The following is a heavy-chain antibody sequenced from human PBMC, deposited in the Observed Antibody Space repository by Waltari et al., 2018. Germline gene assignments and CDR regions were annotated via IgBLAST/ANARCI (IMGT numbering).Heavy chain of an antibody. J-gene: IGHJ4*02. CDR1: GNTFTSHA. CDR2: IKTDNGKT. V-gene: IGHV1-3*04. Sequence: QVQLVQSGAEVKKPGASVKVSCKASGNTFTSHAIHWVRQAPGQRLEWMGWIKTDNGKTKYSQKFQGRVTITRDTSASTAYMELSSLRSEDTAIYYCARGDLFFYWGQGTLVTVSS. CDR3: ARGDLFFY.